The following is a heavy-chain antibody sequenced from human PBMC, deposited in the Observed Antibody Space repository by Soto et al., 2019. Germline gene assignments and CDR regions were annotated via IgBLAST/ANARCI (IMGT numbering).Heavy chain of an antibody. J-gene: IGHJ4*02. CDR3: AKATRSSGYVINLDY. D-gene: IGHD5-12*01. Sequence: EVQLLESGGGLVQPGGSLRLSCAASGFTFSSYAMSWVRQAPGKGLALVSAISGSGGSTYYADSVKGRFTISRDNSQNTLYLQMNSLRAEDTAVYYCAKATRSSGYVINLDYWVQGPLVTVSS. V-gene: IGHV3-23*01. CDR2: ISGSGGST. CDR1: GFTFSSYA.